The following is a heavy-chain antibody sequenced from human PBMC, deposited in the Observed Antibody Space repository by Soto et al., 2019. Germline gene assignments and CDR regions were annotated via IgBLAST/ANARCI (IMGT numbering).Heavy chain of an antibody. J-gene: IGHJ5*02. V-gene: IGHV1-18*04. CDR1: GSTFTNYG. CDR3: AKAPVLLLYGGWFDP. Sequence: QIQLVQSGAEVRKPGASVKVSCKASGSTFTNYGIGWVRQAPGQGLEWMGWISGDNGNTNYAERFQGRVTLTTDTSTSTAYMELRSLTSDDKAVYYCAKAPVLLLYGGWFDPWGHGTLVSVSS. D-gene: IGHD3-22*01. CDR2: ISGDNGNT.